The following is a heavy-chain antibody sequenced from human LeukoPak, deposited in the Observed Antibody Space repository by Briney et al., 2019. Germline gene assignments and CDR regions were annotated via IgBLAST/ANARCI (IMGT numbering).Heavy chain of an antibody. CDR2: IDPNSGGT. CDR3: ARGAGSSWFDY. Sequence: ASVKVSCKASGYTFTSFYMHWVRQAPGQGLEWMGWIDPNSGGTNFAQKFQGRVTMTRDTSITTAYMELSRLTSDDTAVYYCARGAGSSWFDYWGQGSLVIASS. CDR1: GYTFTSFY. J-gene: IGHJ4*02. V-gene: IGHV1-2*02. D-gene: IGHD6-13*01.